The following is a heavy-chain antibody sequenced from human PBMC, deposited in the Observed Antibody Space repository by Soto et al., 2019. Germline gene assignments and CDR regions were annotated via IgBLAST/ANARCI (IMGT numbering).Heavy chain of an antibody. CDR3: VRENGNWNSPWFDY. D-gene: IGHD1-20*01. Sequence: GASVKVSCKTSGYSFSLYALHWVRQAPGQSLEWMGWINGGNGNRKYSQKFQGRVTITRDTSASMTYMELSSLRSEDTAVYYCVRENGNWNSPWFDYWGQGTLVTVSS. CDR1: GYSFSLYA. CDR2: INGGNGNR. J-gene: IGHJ4*02. V-gene: IGHV1-3*01.